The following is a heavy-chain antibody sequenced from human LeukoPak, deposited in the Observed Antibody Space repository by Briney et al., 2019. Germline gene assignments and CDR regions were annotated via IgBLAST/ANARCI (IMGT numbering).Heavy chain of an antibody. V-gene: IGHV4-59*01. J-gene: IGHJ3*02. CDR1: GGSISSYY. Sequence: SETLSLTCTVSGGSISSYYWNWIRQPPGKGLEWIGYIYYSGSTNYNPALKSRVTISVDTSKNQFSLKLSSVTAADTAVYYCAGRLWRRDGYNLSAFDIWGQGTMVTVSS. CDR2: IYYSGST. CDR3: AGRLWRRDGYNLSAFDI. D-gene: IGHD5-24*01.